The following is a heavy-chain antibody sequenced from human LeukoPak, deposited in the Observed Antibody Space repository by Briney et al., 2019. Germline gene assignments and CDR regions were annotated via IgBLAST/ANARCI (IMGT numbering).Heavy chain of an antibody. D-gene: IGHD5-18*01. J-gene: IGHJ4*02. Sequence: GGSLRLSCAASGFTFSSYSMNWVRQAPGKGLEWVSSISSSSSYIYYADSVKGRFTISRDNAKNSLYLQMNSLRAKDTAVYYCARAHYSYGTVSFDYWGQGTLVTVSS. V-gene: IGHV3-21*01. CDR3: ARAHYSYGTVSFDY. CDR1: GFTFSSYS. CDR2: ISSSSSYI.